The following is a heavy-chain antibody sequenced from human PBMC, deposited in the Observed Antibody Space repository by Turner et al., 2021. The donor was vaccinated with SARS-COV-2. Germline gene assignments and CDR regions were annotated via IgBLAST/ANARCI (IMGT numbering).Heavy chain of an antibody. V-gene: IGHV4-31*03. Sequence: QLQQPEPGPGLVKPSQTLSLTCTVSCCSISSGGYYWSWLRQHPGKGLEWIGYIYYSGSTYYNPSLKSRVTISVDTSKTQFSLKLSSVTAADTAVYYCARTKGYCSSTSCYLDYWGQGTRVTVSS. CDR1: CCSISSGGYY. CDR2: IYYSGST. CDR3: ARTKGYCSSTSCYLDY. D-gene: IGHD2-2*01. J-gene: IGHJ4*02.